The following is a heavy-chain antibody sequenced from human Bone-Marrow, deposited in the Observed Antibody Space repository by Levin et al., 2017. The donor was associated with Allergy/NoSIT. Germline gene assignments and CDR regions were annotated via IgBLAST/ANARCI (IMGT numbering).Heavy chain of an antibody. CDR1: GDSVRSTNFF. CDR3: ARGRDGYKSHFDY. CDR2: VYYSGST. Sequence: SQTLSLPCTVSGDSVRSTNFFWGWIRQPPGKGLQWIGYVYYSGSTFFTPSLESRVSMSVDTSNNLFSLNLNSVTAADTAVYYCARGRDGYKSHFDYWGQGTLVTVSS. J-gene: IGHJ4*02. D-gene: IGHD5-24*01. V-gene: IGHV4-39*07.